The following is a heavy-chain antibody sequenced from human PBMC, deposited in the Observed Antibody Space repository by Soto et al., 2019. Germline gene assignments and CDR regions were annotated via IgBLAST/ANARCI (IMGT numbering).Heavy chain of an antibody. Sequence: QVQLVESGGGVVQPGRSLRLSCAASGFTFSSYAMHWVRQAPGKGLEWVAVISYDGSNKYYADSVKGRFTISRDNSKNTLYLQMNSLRAEDTAVYYCARDRFTPVGLPDYWGQGTLVTVSS. V-gene: IGHV3-30-3*01. D-gene: IGHD1-26*01. CDR3: ARDRFTPVGLPDY. CDR2: ISYDGSNK. J-gene: IGHJ4*02. CDR1: GFTFSSYA.